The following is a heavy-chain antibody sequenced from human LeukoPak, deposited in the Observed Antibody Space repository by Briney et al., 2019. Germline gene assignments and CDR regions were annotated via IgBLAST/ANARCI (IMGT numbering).Heavy chain of an antibody. Sequence: PGGSPRLSCAASGFTLSYYWMSWVRQAPGKGLEWVANIQEDGSNKYYVGSVKGRFTISRDNAKNSVYLQMNSLRAEDTAVYYCAREARGTRAAFDIWGQGTVVTVS. CDR3: AREARGTRAAFDI. V-gene: IGHV3-7*01. CDR1: GFTLSYYW. J-gene: IGHJ3*02. D-gene: IGHD1-1*01. CDR2: IQEDGSNK.